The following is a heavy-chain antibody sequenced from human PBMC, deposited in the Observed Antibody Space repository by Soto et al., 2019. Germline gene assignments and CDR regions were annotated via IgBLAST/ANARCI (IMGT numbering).Heavy chain of an antibody. CDR1: GYTFFTYD. D-gene: IGHD5-12*01. J-gene: IGHJ5*02. CDR3: ARHHGPTTSENWFDP. CDR2: ISTYSGDT. V-gene: IGHV1-18*01. Sequence: ASVKVSCKASGYTFFTYDISWVRQAPGQGLEWMGWISTYSGDTKYAQKFQGRVTMTTDTSTTTAYLELRSLRSDDTAVYYCARHHGPTTSENWFDPWRQGTLVT.